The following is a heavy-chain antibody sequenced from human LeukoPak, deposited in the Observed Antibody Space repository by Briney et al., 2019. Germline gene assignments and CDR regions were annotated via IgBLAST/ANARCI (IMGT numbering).Heavy chain of an antibody. V-gene: IGHV4-59*12. CDR2: IYYSGST. CDR1: GGSISSYY. CDR3: ARAPGGTTPAY. D-gene: IGHD1-7*01. Sequence: SETLSLTCTVSGGSISSYYWSWIRQPPGKGLEWIGYIYYSGSTNYNPSLKSRVTISVDRSKNQFSLKLSSVTAADTAVYYCARAPGGTTPAYWGQGTLVTVSS. J-gene: IGHJ4*02.